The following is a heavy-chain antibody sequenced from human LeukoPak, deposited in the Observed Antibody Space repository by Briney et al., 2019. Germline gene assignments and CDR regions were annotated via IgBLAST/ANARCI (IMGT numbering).Heavy chain of an antibody. D-gene: IGHD3-10*01. J-gene: IGHJ4*02. CDR2: ISGSGGST. CDR3: AKERDYYGSGSYFDY. CDR1: GFTFSSYG. V-gene: IGHV3-23*01. Sequence: GSLRLSCAASGFTFSSYGMSWVRPAPGKGLEWVSAISGSGGSTYYADSVKGRFTISRDNSKNTLYLQMNSLRAEDTAVYYCAKERDYYGSGSYFDYWGQGTLVTVSS.